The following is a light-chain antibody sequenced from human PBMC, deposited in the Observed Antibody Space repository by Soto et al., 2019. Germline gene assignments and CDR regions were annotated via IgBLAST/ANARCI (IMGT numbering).Light chain of an antibody. CDR2: GAS. J-gene: IGKJ4*01. CDR3: QQYGSVPLT. V-gene: IGKV3-20*01. Sequence: EIVLTQSPGTLSLSPGERATLSCRASESVSTNYLAWYQQKPGQAPRLLISGASSRATGIPDRFSGSGSGVDVTLTINRLEPEDFAVYYCQQYGSVPLTFGGGTKVEIK. CDR1: ESVSTNY.